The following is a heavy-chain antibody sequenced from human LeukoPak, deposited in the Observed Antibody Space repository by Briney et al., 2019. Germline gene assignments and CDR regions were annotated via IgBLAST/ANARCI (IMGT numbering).Heavy chain of an antibody. D-gene: IGHD6-19*01. V-gene: IGHV4-38-2*02. CDR1: GYSISSGYY. CDR2: IYHSGST. J-gene: IGHJ3*02. CDR3: ARDGYIAVAGRSSGDAFDI. Sequence: SETLSLTCTVSGYSISSGYYRGWIRQPPGKGLEWIGSIYHSGSTYYNPSLKSRVTISVDTSKNQFSLKLSSVTAADTAVYYCARDGYIAVAGRSSGDAFDIWGQGTMVTVSS.